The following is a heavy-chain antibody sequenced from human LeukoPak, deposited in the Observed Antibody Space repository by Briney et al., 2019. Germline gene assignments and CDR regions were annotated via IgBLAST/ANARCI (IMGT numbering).Heavy chain of an antibody. V-gene: IGHV3-13*01. Sequence: GGSLRLSCTASGFTLGSHDMHWVRQTTGEGLEWVAVIASGFQTFYAGSVKGRFTASREDAKNSLYLQMNSPRAGDTAVYYCVREARGYHYTYFDYWGQGTLVTVSS. D-gene: IGHD5-18*01. CDR2: IASGFQT. J-gene: IGHJ4*02. CDR3: VREARGYHYTYFDY. CDR1: GFTLGSHD.